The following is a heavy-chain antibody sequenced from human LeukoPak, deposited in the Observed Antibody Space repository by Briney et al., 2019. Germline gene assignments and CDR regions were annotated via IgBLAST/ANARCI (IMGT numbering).Heavy chain of an antibody. CDR1: GFTFSNYW. CDR3: ARDSPGGFGDSDAFDI. CDR2: IYTSGST. V-gene: IGHV4-4*07. D-gene: IGHD2-21*01. J-gene: IGHJ3*02. Sequence: GSLRLSCAASGFTFSNYWMSWVRQAPGKGLEWIGRIYTSGSTNYNPSLKSRVTMSVDTSKNQFSLKLSSVTAADTAVYYCARDSPGGFGDSDAFDIWGQGTMVTVSS.